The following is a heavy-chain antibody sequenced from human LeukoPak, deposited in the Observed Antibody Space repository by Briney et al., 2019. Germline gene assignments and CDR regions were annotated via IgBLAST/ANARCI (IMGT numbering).Heavy chain of an antibody. J-gene: IGHJ6*02. CDR2: ISGDGGST. D-gene: IGHD5-24*01. V-gene: IGHV3-43*02. Sequence: GGSLRLSCAASGFTFDDYAMHWVRQAPGKGLEWVSLISGDGGSTYYADSVKGRFTISRDNSKNSLYLQMNSLSTEDTALYYCAKEGEEMATIVDYYGMDVWGQGTTVTVSS. CDR1: GFTFDDYA. CDR3: AKEGEEMATIVDYYGMDV.